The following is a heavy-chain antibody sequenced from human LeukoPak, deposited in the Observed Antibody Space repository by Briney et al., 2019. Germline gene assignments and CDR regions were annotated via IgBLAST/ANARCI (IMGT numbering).Heavy chain of an antibody. CDR1: GFTFSSYA. D-gene: IGHD5-18*01. V-gene: IGHV3-23*01. Sequence: GGSLRLSCAASGFTFSSYAMSWVRQAPGKGLEWVSAISGSGGSTYYADSMKGRFTISRDNSKNTLYLQMNSLRAEDTAVYYCAKDRRIQLWVEVDYWGQGTLVTVSS. CDR2: ISGSGGST. CDR3: AKDRRIQLWVEVDY. J-gene: IGHJ4*02.